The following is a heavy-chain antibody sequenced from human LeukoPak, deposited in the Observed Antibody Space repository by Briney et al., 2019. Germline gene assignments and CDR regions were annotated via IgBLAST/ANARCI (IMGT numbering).Heavy chain of an antibody. D-gene: IGHD3-9*01. V-gene: IGHV4-34*01. Sequence: PSETLSLTCAVYGGSFSGYYWSWIRQPPGKVLEWIGEINHSGSTNYNPSLKSRVTISVDTSKNQFSLKLSSVTAADTAVYYCARLRPGRYFDWSFDYWGQGTLVTVSS. CDR1: GGSFSGYY. CDR2: INHSGST. CDR3: ARLRPGRYFDWSFDY. J-gene: IGHJ4*02.